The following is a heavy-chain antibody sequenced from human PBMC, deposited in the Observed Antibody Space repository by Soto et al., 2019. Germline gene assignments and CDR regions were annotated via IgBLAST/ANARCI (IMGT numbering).Heavy chain of an antibody. D-gene: IGHD6-19*01. Sequence: GGSLRLSCAASGFTFSGSAMHWVRQASGKGLEWVGRIRSKANSYATAYAASVKGRFTISRDDSKNTAYLQMNSLKTEDTAVYYCTRHGRSPTKEQWLVGYYYYYGMDVWGQGTTVTVSS. V-gene: IGHV3-73*01. CDR2: IRSKANSYAT. J-gene: IGHJ6*02. CDR1: GFTFSGSA. CDR3: TRHGRSPTKEQWLVGYYYYYGMDV.